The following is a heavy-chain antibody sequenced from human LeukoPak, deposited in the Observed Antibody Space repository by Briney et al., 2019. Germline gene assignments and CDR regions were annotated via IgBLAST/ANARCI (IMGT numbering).Heavy chain of an antibody. CDR2: IYSGGST. CDR3: AREELHGALDI. D-gene: IGHD1-26*01. Sequence: PGGSLRLSCAASGFTVSSNYMSWVRQAPGKGLEWVSVIYSGGSTYYADSVKGRFTISRDNSKNTLYLQMNSLRAEDTAVYYCAREELHGALDIWGQGTMVTVSS. CDR1: GFTVSSNY. J-gene: IGHJ3*02. V-gene: IGHV3-66*01.